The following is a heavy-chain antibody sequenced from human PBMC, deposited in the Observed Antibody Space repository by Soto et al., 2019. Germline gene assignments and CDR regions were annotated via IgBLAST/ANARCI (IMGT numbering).Heavy chain of an antibody. CDR2: ISNSNSTI. V-gene: IGHV3-48*01. Sequence: EVQLVESGGGLVQPGGSLRLSCAASGFTFSSYSMNWVRQAPGKGLEWVSYISNSNSTIYYADSVKGRFTISRDNAKNSLYLQMNSLRAEDTAVYYCARVTTVVTPGYWGQGTLSPSPQ. CDR3: ARVTTVVTPGY. CDR1: GFTFSSYS. J-gene: IGHJ4*02. D-gene: IGHD4-17*01.